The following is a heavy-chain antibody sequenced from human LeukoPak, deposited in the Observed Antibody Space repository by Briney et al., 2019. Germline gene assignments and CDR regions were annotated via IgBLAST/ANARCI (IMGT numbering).Heavy chain of an antibody. J-gene: IGHJ4*02. D-gene: IGHD3-3*01. CDR3: ARDFWSGYYFDY. CDR1: GGSISSSNW. V-gene: IGHV4-4*02. CDR2: IYHSGST. Sequence: SETLSLTCAVSGGSISSSNWWSWIRQPPGKGLEWIGEIYHSGSTNYNPSLKSRVTISVDTSKNQFSLKLSSETAADTAVYYCARDFWSGYYFDYWGQGTLVTVSS.